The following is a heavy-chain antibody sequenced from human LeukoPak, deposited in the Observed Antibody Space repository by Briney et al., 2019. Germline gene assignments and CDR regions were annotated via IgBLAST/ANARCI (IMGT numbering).Heavy chain of an antibody. CDR3: ARGLELGIPPDY. CDR1: GYTFTSYY. Sequence: GASVKVSCKASGYTFTSYYMHWVRQAPGQGLEWMGIINPSGGSTSYTQKFQGRVTLTRDTSTSTVYMDLSSLRSEDTAVYYCARGLELGIPPDYWGQGTLVTVSS. D-gene: IGHD7-27*01. CDR2: INPSGGST. J-gene: IGHJ4*02. V-gene: IGHV1-46*01.